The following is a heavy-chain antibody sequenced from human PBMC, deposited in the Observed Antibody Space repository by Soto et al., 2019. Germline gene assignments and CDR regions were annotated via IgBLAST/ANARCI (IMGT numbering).Heavy chain of an antibody. D-gene: IGHD6-13*01. CDR3: AKADSSSSTYYYYMDV. V-gene: IGHV3-23*01. CDR2: ISGSGGST. J-gene: IGHJ6*03. CDR1: GFTFSSYA. Sequence: GSLRLSCAASGFTFSSYAMSWVRQAPGKGLEWVSAISGSGGSTYYADSVKGRFTISRDNSKNTLYLQMNSLRAEDTAVYYCAKADSSSSTYYYYMDVWGKGTTVTVSS.